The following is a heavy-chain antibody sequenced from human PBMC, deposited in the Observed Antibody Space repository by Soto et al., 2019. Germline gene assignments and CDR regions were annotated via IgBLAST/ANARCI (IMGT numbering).Heavy chain of an antibody. CDR3: AKDNSNYFDY. CDR1: GFTFSSYG. J-gene: IGHJ4*02. D-gene: IGHD4-4*01. CDR2: ISYDGSNK. Sequence: GGSLRLSCAASGFTFSSYGMHWVRQAPGKGLEWVAVISYDGSNKYYADSVKGRFTISRDNSKNTLYLQMNSLRAEDTAVYYCAKDNSNYFDYWGQGTLVTVSS. V-gene: IGHV3-30*18.